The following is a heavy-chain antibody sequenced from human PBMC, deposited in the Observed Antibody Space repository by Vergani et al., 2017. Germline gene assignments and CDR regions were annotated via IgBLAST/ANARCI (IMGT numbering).Heavy chain of an antibody. CDR3: GRVAVFYGLGSRLLDL. CDR2: MYHSGST. D-gene: IGHD3-10*01. V-gene: IGHV4-30-2*01. CDR1: GDSITTGGFS. J-gene: IGHJ5*02. Sequence: QLQLQESGSGLVKPSQTLSLTCAVSGDSITTGGFSGKWIRQPPGKGPEWIGCMYHSGSTNYNPSLDTRVTVSGDTSKNQFSLKLNSVTAADTAVYYCGRVAVFYGLGSRLLDLWGQGILVTVSS.